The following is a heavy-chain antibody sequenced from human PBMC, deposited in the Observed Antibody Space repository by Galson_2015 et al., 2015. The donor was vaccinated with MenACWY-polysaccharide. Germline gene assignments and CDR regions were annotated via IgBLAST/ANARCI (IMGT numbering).Heavy chain of an antibody. Sequence: SLRLSCAASGFTFSNFWMSWVRQAPGKGLEWVANINQDGSEKYYVDSAKGRFTISRDNAKNSLYLQMNSLRAEDTAMYYCARAGGWGFDYWGQGTLVTVSS. CDR1: GFTFSNFW. CDR2: INQDGSEK. J-gene: IGHJ4*02. V-gene: IGHV3-7*01. D-gene: IGHD6-19*01. CDR3: ARAGGWGFDY.